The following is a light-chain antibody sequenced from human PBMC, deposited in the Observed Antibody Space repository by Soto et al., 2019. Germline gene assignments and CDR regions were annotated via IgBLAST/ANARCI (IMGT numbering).Light chain of an antibody. CDR1: SSDVGSYDY. CDR3: SSYTTTSALDVV. CDR2: GVT. Sequence: QSVLTQPASVSGSPGQSITISCAGTSSDVGSYDYVCWYQQHPGKAPKLMIYGVTNRPSGVSSRFSGSKSGNTASLTISGLQAEDESDDYCSSYTTTSALDVVFGGGTKLTVL. J-gene: IGLJ2*01. V-gene: IGLV2-14*01.